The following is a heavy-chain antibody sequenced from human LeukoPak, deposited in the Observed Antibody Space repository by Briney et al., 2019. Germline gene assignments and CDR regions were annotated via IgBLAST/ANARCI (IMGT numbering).Heavy chain of an antibody. CDR2: IKEDGSEK. CDR1: GFTFSNYW. D-gene: IGHD2-15*01. Sequence: GGSLRLSCAASGFTFSNYWMSWVRQAPGKGLEWVANIKEDGSEKNYVDSVKGRFTISRDNAKSSVYLQMNSLRAEDTGVYYCARDKYCSDGNCDGGSKFDYWGQGTLVTVSS. V-gene: IGHV3-7*01. J-gene: IGHJ4*02. CDR3: ARDKYCSDGNCDGGSKFDY.